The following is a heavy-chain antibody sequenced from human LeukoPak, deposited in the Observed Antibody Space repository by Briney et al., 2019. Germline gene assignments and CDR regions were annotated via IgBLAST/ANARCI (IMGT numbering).Heavy chain of an antibody. J-gene: IGHJ4*02. Sequence: GGSLRLSCAAPGFTFSNYWMSWVRQTPGKGLEWVASIDQNGSEKDYVDSVKGRCTISRDNAKNSVYLQMNSLRADDTAVYYCARPSVLGPDTDYWGQGALVTVSS. CDR3: ARPSVLGPDTDY. V-gene: IGHV3-7*01. CDR2: IDQNGSEK. CDR1: GFTFSNYW. D-gene: IGHD4/OR15-4a*01.